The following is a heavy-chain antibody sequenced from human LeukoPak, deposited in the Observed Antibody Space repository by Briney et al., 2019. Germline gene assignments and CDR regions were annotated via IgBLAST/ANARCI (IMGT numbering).Heavy chain of an antibody. D-gene: IGHD3-9*01. J-gene: IGHJ4*02. CDR1: GFTFSNYW. CDR3: ARGRKIRYFDWLTDY. CDR2: IKQDGSEK. V-gene: IGHV3-7*01. Sequence: PGGSLKLSCAASGFTFSNYWMSWVRQAPGKRLEWVANIKQDGSEKYYVDSVKGRFTISRDNAKNSLYLQMNSLRAEDTAVYYCARGRKIRYFDWLTDYWGQGTLVTVSS.